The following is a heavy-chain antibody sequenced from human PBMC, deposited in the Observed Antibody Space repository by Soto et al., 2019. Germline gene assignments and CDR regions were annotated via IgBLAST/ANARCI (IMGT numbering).Heavy chain of an antibody. CDR2: IWYDGSYK. D-gene: IGHD6-19*01. V-gene: IGHV3-33*01. J-gene: IGHJ4*02. Sequence: QVQLVESGGGVVQPGRSLRLSCAASGFSFSDYGMHWVRQAPGKGVEWVSVIWYDGSYKYHAESVKGRFAIARDNSKNTLYLEMNSLRVEDTAVYYCARDWAQGNSGHLEYWGQGILVTVST. CDR1: GFSFSDYG. CDR3: ARDWAQGNSGHLEY.